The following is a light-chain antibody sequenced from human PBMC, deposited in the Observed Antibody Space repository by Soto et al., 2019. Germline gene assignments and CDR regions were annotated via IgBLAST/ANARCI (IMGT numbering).Light chain of an antibody. Sequence: EAEMTRAPAKRTSRSGHTVTPSFRANQTITSNLAWYQQKPGQAPRLLIYGASTRATGIPVRFSGSGSGTEFTLTISSLQSEDFAVYYCQHYNNWIASFGGGTKVDIK. V-gene: IGKV3-15*01. CDR3: QHYNNWIAS. CDR2: GAS. CDR1: QTITSN. J-gene: IGKJ4*01.